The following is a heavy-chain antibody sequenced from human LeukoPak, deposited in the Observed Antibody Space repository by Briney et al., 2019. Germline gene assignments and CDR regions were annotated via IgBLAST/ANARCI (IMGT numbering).Heavy chain of an antibody. V-gene: IGHV4-34*01. CDR3: ARHDVEAVAGTAVSNYFDY. CDR2: INHSGST. Sequence: SETLSLTCAVYGGSFSGYYWSWIRQPPGKGLEWIGEINHSGSTNYNPSLKSRVTISVDTSKNQFSLKLSSVTAADTAVYYCARHDVEAVAGTAVSNYFDYWGQGTLVTVSS. CDR1: GGSFSGYY. J-gene: IGHJ4*02. D-gene: IGHD6-19*01.